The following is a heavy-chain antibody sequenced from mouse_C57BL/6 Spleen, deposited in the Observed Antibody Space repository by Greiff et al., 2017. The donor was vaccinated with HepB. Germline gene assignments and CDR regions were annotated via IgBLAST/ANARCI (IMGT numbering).Heavy chain of an antibody. CDR3: THYYGSSYRYAMDY. CDR1: GFNIKDYY. J-gene: IGHJ4*01. D-gene: IGHD1-1*01. V-gene: IGHV14-1*01. CDR2: IDPEDGDT. Sequence: VQLKQSGAELVRPGASVKLSCTASGFNIKDYYMHWVKQRPEQGLEWIGRIDPEDGDTEYAPKFQGKATMTADTSSNTAYLQLSSLTSEDTAVYYCTHYYGSSYRYAMDYWGQGTSVTVSS.